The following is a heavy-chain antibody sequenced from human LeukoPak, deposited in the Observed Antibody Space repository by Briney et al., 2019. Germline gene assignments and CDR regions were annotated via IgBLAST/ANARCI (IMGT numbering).Heavy chain of an antibody. CDR1: GSSFTNAW. V-gene: IGHV3-15*01. Sequence: GESLTLSCAGSGSSFTNAWMSGVRQTPGKGLEWFGGIKSKTDGGTTDYAAPVKGRFTISREDSKNTLYLHMSSLKTEDTAVYYCNTDLSYYDSSGFPYWGQGTLVTVSS. CDR3: NTDLSYYDSSGFPY. D-gene: IGHD3-22*01. J-gene: IGHJ4*02. CDR2: IKSKTDGGTT.